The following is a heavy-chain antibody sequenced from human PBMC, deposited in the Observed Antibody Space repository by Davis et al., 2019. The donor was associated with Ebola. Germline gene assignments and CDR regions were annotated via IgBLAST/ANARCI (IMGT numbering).Heavy chain of an antibody. D-gene: IGHD5-24*01. CDR3: ARDGHNYSYFDF. V-gene: IGHV4-59*01. Sequence: GSLRLSCTVSAGSISSYYWTWIRQPPGKGLEWIAYMSYRGGVNYNPSLKSRVTISIDTSKNQLSLKLNSVTAADTAVYYCARDGHNYSYFDFWGQGTLVTVSS. CDR1: AGSISSYY. CDR2: MSYRGGV. J-gene: IGHJ4*02.